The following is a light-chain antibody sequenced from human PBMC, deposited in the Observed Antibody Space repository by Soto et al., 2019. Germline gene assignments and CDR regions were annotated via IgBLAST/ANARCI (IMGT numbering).Light chain of an antibody. J-gene: IGLJ2*01. CDR3: SSYAGYNKVV. Sequence: QSVLTQPPSASGSPGQSVTISCTGTTNDVGLYNFVSWYQQHPGRAPKLTIYDVNKRPSGVPDRFSGSKSGTTASLTVSGLQAEDEADYYCSSYAGYNKVVFGGGTKLTVL. V-gene: IGLV2-8*01. CDR2: DVN. CDR1: TNDVGLYNF.